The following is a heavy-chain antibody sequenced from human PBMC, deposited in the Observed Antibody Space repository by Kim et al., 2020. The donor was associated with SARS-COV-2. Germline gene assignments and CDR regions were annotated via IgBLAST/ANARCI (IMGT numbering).Heavy chain of an antibody. CDR1: GFTFSSYA. Sequence: GGSLRLSCAASGFTFSSYAMIWVRQAPGKGLEWVSAISGSGGSTYYADSVKGRFTISRDNSKNTLCLQMTSLRPEDTAVYYCAKDPRWPVDAAMVMDYWGQGTLVTVSS. J-gene: IGHJ4*02. CDR2: ISGSGGST. CDR3: AKDPRWPVDAAMVMDY. D-gene: IGHD5-18*01. V-gene: IGHV3-23*01.